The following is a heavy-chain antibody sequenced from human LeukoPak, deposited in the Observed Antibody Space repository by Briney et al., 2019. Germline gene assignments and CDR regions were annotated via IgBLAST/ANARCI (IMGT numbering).Heavy chain of an antibody. CDR2: IYYSGST. CDR1: GGSISSSSYY. V-gene: IGHV4-39*01. D-gene: IGHD5-24*01. Sequence: QPSETLSLTCTVSGGSISSSSYYWGWIRQPPGKGLEWIGSIYYSGSTYYNPSLKSRVTISVDTSKNQFSLKLSSVTAADTAVYYCASIVEMATNPWDYWGQGTLVTVSS. CDR3: ASIVEMATNPWDY. J-gene: IGHJ4*02.